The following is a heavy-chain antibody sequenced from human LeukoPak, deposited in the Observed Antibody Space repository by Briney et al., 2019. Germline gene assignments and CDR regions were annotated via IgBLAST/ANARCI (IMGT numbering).Heavy chain of an antibody. Sequence: PSETLSLTCTVSGGSISGYYWSWIRQPPGKGLEWIGYIYSSVNTVYNPSLKSRVTISVDTSKNQFSLKLSSVTAADTAVYYCARGDRIAVAGGKEISFDYWGQGTLVTVSS. CDR2: IYSSVNT. J-gene: IGHJ4*02. D-gene: IGHD6-19*01. CDR3: ARGDRIAVAGGKEISFDY. CDR1: GGSISGYY. V-gene: IGHV4-59*12.